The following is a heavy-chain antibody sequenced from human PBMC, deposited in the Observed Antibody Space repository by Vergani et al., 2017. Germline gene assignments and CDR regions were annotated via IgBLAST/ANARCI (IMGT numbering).Heavy chain of an antibody. J-gene: IGHJ1*01. CDR2: ISWNSGSI. Sequence: EVQLVESGGGLVQPGRSLRLSCAASGFTFDDYAMHWVRQAPGKGLEWVSGISWNSGSIGYADPVKGRFTISRDNAKNSLYLQMNSLRAEDTALYYCAKDSRPYYDSSGYYYGYFQHWGQGTLVTVSS. D-gene: IGHD3-22*01. CDR3: AKDSRPYYDSSGYYYGYFQH. CDR1: GFTFDDYA. V-gene: IGHV3-9*01.